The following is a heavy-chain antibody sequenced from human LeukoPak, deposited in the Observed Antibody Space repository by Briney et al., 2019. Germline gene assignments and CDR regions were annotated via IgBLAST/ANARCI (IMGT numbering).Heavy chain of an antibody. CDR2: ISYDGSNK. D-gene: IGHD3-22*01. CDR1: GFTFSSYA. J-gene: IGHJ4*02. V-gene: IGHV3-30*03. CDR3: ARGPRFAIRMIVVVTKGHFDY. Sequence: GGSLRLSCAASGFTFSSYAMHWVRQAPGKGLEWVALISYDGSNKYYADSVKGRFTISRDNSKNTLYLQMNSLRAEDTAVYYCARGPRFAIRMIVVVTKGHFDYWGQGALVTVSS.